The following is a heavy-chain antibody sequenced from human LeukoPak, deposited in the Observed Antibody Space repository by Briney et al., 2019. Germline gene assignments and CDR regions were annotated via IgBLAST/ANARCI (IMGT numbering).Heavy chain of an antibody. V-gene: IGHV4-59*01. CDR1: GGSISSYY. D-gene: IGHD4-11*01. J-gene: IGHJ5*02. Sequence: PSETLSLTCTVSGGSISSYYWSWIRQPPGKGLEWIGYIYYSGSTNYNPSLKSRVTISVDTSKNQFSLKLSSVTAADTAVYYCARVFAVTTYDNWFDPWGQGTLVTVSS. CDR2: IYYSGST. CDR3: ARVFAVTTYDNWFDP.